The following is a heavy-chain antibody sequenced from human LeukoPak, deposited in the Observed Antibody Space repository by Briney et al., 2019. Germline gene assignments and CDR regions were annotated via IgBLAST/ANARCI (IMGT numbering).Heavy chain of an antibody. V-gene: IGHV3-21*01. D-gene: IGHD2-8*01. Sequence: GGSLRLSCAASGFTFSSYSMNWVRQAPGKGLEWVSSISSSSSYIYYADSVKGRFTISRDNAKNSLYLQMNSLRAEDTAVYYCARDGADPRVYALDYWGQGTLVTVSS. CDR2: ISSSSSYI. J-gene: IGHJ4*02. CDR3: ARDGADPRVYALDY. CDR1: GFTFSSYS.